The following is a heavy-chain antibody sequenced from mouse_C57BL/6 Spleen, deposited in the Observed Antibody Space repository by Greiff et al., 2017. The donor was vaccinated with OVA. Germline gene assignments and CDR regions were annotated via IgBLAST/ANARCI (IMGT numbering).Heavy chain of an antibody. CDR3: ARSYYGSSGYFDY. J-gene: IGHJ2*01. V-gene: IGHV1-53*01. CDR1: GYTFTSYW. D-gene: IGHD1-1*01. Sequence: VQLQQPGTELVKPGASVKLSCKASGYTFTSYWMHWVKQRPGQGLEWIGNINPSNGGTNYNEKFKSKATLTVDKSSSTAYMQLSSLTSEDSAVXYCARSYYGSSGYFDYWGQGTTLTVSS. CDR2: INPSNGGT.